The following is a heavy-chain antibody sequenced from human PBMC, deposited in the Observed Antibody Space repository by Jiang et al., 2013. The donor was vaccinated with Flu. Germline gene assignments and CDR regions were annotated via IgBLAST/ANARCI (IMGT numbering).Heavy chain of an antibody. CDR3: AGGRRIAVAGWVRFDY. V-gene: IGHV1-69*06. CDR2: IIPIFGTA. CDR1: TFSSYA. J-gene: IGHJ4*02. Sequence: TFSSYAVSWVRQAPGQGLEWMGGIIPIFGTANYAQKFQGRVTITADKSTSTAYMELSSLRSEDTAVYYCAGGRRIAVAGWVRFDYWGQGTLVTVSS. D-gene: IGHD6-19*01.